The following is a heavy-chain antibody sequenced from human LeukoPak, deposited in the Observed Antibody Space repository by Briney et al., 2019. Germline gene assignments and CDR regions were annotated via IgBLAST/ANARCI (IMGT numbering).Heavy chain of an antibody. CDR3: VKGRCSGSSCYGGDY. V-gene: IGHV3-64D*06. CDR1: GFTFSSYA. D-gene: IGHD2-2*01. J-gene: IGHJ4*02. Sequence: GGSLRLSCSASGFTFSSYAMNWARQAPGKGLEYVSAITSNGGSTYYADSVKGRFTISRDNSKNTLYLQMSSLRAEDTAVYYCVKGRCSGSSCYGGDYWGQGTLVTVSS. CDR2: ITSNGGST.